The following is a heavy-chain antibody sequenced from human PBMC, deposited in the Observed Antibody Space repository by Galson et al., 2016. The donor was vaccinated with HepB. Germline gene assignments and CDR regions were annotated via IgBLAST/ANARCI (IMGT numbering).Heavy chain of an antibody. Sequence: SLRLSCAVSGSTFSSYGMHWVRQAPGKGLEWVAVISYDGSKKYYADSVKGRFTISRDNSKNTLFVQMNSLRAEDTAVYYWAKDAYYYASGGFYGMDAWGRGTTVTVSS. CDR2: ISYDGSKK. D-gene: IGHD3-10*01. J-gene: IGHJ6*02. CDR3: AKDAYYYASGGFYGMDA. CDR1: GSTFSSYG. V-gene: IGHV3-30*18.